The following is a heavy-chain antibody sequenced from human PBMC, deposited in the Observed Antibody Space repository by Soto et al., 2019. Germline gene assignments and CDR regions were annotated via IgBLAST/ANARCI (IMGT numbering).Heavy chain of an antibody. CDR1: GGSVTSTSYY. Sequence: SETLSLTCTVSGGSVTSTSYYWSWIRQPPGKGLEWIGYMHYSGSTNYNPSLKSRVTISVDTSKNQFSLKLSSVTAADTAVYYCASMANDAFDIWGQGTMVTVSS. J-gene: IGHJ3*02. V-gene: IGHV4-61*01. CDR3: ASMANDAFDI. D-gene: IGHD5-12*01. CDR2: MHYSGST.